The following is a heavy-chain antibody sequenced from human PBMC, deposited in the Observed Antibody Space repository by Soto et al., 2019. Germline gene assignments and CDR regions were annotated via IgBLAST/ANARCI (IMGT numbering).Heavy chain of an antibody. V-gene: IGHV3-9*01. J-gene: IGHJ3*02. Sequence: EVQLVESGGGLVQPGRSLRLSCAASGFTFGDYAMHWVRQAPGKGLEWVSGISWNSGNIGYADSVKGRFTISRDNAKKSLYLQMNSLRTEDTDLYYCAKFGSAAVRDAFDIWGQGTMVTVSS. CDR3: AKFGSAAVRDAFDI. D-gene: IGHD6-13*01. CDR2: ISWNSGNI. CDR1: GFTFGDYA.